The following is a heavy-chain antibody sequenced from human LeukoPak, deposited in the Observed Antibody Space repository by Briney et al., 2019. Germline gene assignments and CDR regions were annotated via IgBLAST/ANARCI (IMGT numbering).Heavy chain of an antibody. CDR1: GFTFRNYV. D-gene: IGHD3-10*01. J-gene: IGHJ4*02. CDR3: AREGYYGSGSPPSLCFDY. V-gene: IGHV3-30-3*01. CDR2: TSSDLNVK. Sequence: GGSLRLSCAASGFTFRNYVIHWARQAPGKGLEWVAVTSSDLNVKLYADSVKGRFTISRDNSRSTLYLQMNSLRPEDTAIYYCAREGYYGSGSPPSLCFDYWGQGTLVTVSS.